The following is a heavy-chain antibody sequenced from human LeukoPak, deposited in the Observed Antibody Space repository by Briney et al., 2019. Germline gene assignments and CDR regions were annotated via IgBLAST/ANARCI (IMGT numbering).Heavy chain of an antibody. J-gene: IGHJ6*03. D-gene: IGHD3-3*02. CDR3: ASPTQFWYYYMDV. CDR2: ISGSGGST. V-gene: IGHV3-23*01. CDR1: GFTFSSYA. Sequence: PGGSLRLSCAASGFTFSSYAMSWVRQAPGRGLEWVSAISGSGGSTYYADSVKGRFTISRDNSKNTLYLQMNSLRAEDTAVYYCASPTQFWYYYMDVWGKGTTVTVSS.